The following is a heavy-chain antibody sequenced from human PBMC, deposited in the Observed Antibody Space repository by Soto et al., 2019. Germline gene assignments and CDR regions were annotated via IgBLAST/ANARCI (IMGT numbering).Heavy chain of an antibody. CDR2: IIPIFGTA. D-gene: IGHD6-13*01. J-gene: IGHJ3*02. V-gene: IGHV1-69*13. CDR3: AGGYSSSWPDAFDI. Sequence: SLKVSCKASGVTFSSYAISWVRQAPGQGLEWMGGIIPIFGTANYAQKFQGRVTITADESTSTADMELSSLRSEDTAVYYCAGGYSSSWPDAFDIWGQGTMVTVSS. CDR1: GVTFSSYA.